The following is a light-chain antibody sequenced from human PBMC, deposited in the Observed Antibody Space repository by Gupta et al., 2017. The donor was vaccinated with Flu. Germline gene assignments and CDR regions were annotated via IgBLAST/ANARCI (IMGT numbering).Light chain of an antibody. J-gene: IGKJ4*01. CDR1: QSVSSY. CDR3: QQRSNWPPLT. Sequence: EIVLTQSPATLYLSPGERATLACRASQSVSSYLAWYQQKPGQAPRLLIYDASNRATGIPARFSGSGSGTDFTLTIISLEPEDFAVYYCQQRSNWPPLTFGGGTKVEIK. V-gene: IGKV3-11*01. CDR2: DAS.